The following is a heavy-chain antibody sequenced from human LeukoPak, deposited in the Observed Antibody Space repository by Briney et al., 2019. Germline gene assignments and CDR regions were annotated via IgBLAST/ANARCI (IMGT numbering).Heavy chain of an antibody. CDR3: ARGSSQFDLVV. CDR2: VWYDGSNE. J-gene: IGHJ6*02. D-gene: IGHD3-10*01. V-gene: IGHV3-33*01. CDR1: GFTFRSYG. Sequence: GGSLRLSCAASGFTFRSYGMHWVRQAPRKGLEWVAGVWYDGSNEYYADSVKGRFTISRDSSNNTLYLQMNSLRAEDAAVYYCARGSSQFDLVVWGQGTTVTVSS.